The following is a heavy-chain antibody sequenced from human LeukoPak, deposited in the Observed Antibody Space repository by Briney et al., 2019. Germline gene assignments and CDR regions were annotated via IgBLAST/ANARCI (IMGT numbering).Heavy chain of an antibody. Sequence: GGSLRLSCAASGFTVSSNYMSWVRQAPGKGLEWVANINQDGSERYYVDSVKGRFTISRDNAKNSVYLQMNSLRAEDTAVYYCSGGSSWYRGGADYWGQGTLVTVSS. V-gene: IGHV3-7*01. CDR1: GFTVSSNY. CDR2: INQDGSER. D-gene: IGHD6-13*01. CDR3: SGGSSWYRGGADY. J-gene: IGHJ4*02.